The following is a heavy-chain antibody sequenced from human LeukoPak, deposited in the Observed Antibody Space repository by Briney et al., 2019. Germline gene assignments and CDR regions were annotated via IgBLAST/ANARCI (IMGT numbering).Heavy chain of an antibody. J-gene: IGHJ5*02. V-gene: IGHV1-69*04. CDR2: IIPIFGIA. CDR1: GGTFSSYA. D-gene: IGHD2-15*01. Sequence: SVKVSCKASGGTFSSYAISWVRQAPGQGLEWMGRIIPIFGIANYAQKFQGRVTITADKSTSTAYMELSSLRSEDTAVYYCARSATYCSGGSCYWFDPWGQGTLVTVPS. CDR3: ARSATYCSGGSCYWFDP.